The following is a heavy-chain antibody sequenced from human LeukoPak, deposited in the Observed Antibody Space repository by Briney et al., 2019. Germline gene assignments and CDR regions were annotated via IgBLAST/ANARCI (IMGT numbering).Heavy chain of an antibody. V-gene: IGHV3-48*01. CDR3: ARDLSPAEYDFWSGSYFDP. J-gene: IGHJ5*02. CDR1: GFTFSSHS. D-gene: IGHD3-3*01. Sequence: PGGSLRLSCAASGFTFSSHSMNWVRQAPGKGLEWVSYISSSTSTIYYADSVKGRFTISRDNAKNSLYLQMNSLRAEDTAVYYCARDLSPAEYDFWSGSYFDPWGQGTLVTVSS. CDR2: ISSSTSTI.